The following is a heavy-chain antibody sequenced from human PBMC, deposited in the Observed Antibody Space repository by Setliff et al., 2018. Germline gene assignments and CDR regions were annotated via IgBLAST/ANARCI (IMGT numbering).Heavy chain of an antibody. D-gene: IGHD2-15*01. J-gene: IGHJ4*02. CDR1: GGSISSHY. Sequence: SETLSLTCTVSGGSISSHYWTWIRQPAGKGLEWIGRLYTSGDTNYNPTLKSRVSMSLDTSKDQFSLKPSSVTAADTAVYYCARDRVVVLAGRRGFYFDYWGQGTLVTVSS. CDR2: LYTSGDT. CDR3: ARDRVVVLAGRRGFYFDY. V-gene: IGHV4-4*07.